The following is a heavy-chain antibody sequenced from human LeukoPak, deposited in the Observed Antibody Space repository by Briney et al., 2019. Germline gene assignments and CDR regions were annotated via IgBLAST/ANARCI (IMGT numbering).Heavy chain of an antibody. CDR2: IHTTGRT. CDR1: GGSISSGDHY. Sequence: PSQTLSLTCSISGGSISSGDHYWTWIRQPAGKELEWIGRIHTTGRTNYNPSLKSRVYISVDTSKNQFSLELSSLTAADTAIYYCAKSGLNRFDYWGQGTLVTVSS. D-gene: IGHD2-15*01. CDR3: AKSGLNRFDY. J-gene: IGHJ4*02. V-gene: IGHV4-61*02.